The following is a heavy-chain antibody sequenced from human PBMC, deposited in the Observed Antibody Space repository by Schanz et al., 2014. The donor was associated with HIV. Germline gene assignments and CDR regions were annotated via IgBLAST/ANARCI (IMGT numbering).Heavy chain of an antibody. J-gene: IGHJ5*02. CDR1: GFTLSGYS. Sequence: EVQLVESGGRLVKPGESLTLSCITSGFTLSGYSMNWVRQAPGKGLEWVSSISGSSNKIYYAHSMKDRFIVSRDNAQNLVFLQLNSLRAEDTAVYFCARASPGIAAADTLGWFDPWGQGTQVIVSS. V-gene: IGHV3-21*01. CDR3: ARASPGIAAADTLGWFDP. D-gene: IGHD6-13*01. CDR2: ISGSSNKI.